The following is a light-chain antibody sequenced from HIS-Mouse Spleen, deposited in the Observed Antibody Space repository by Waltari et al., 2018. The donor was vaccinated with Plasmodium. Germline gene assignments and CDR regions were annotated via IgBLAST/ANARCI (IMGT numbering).Light chain of an antibody. V-gene: IGLV2-14*03. CDR1: SSDVGGYNY. Sequence: QSALTQPASVSGSPGQSITISCTGTSSDVGGYNYVSWYQQHPGKAPKLMIYDVSTPPSGVSTRFSGSKSGNTASLTISGRQAEDEADYYFSSYTSSSTLNYVFGTGTKVTVL. CDR2: DVS. J-gene: IGLJ1*01. CDR3: SSYTSSSTLNYV.